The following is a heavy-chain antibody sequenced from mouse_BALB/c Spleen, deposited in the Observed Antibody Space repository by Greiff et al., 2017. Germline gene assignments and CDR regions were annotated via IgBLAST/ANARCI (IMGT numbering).Heavy chain of an antibody. D-gene: IGHD6-1*01. CDR1: GFTFSSYG. J-gene: IGHJ3*01. CDR2: ISSGGSYT. Sequence: DVKLVESGGDLVKPGGSLKLSCAASGFTFSSYGMSWVRQTPDKRLEWVATISSGGSYTYYPDSVKGRFTISRDNAKNTLYLQMSSLKSEDTAMYYCARHWKAWGQGTLVTVSA. CDR3: ARHWKA. V-gene: IGHV5-6*02.